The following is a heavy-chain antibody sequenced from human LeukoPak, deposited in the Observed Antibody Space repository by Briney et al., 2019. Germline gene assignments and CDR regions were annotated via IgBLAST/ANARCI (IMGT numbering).Heavy chain of an antibody. CDR3: TGNYYGSGSYADFDY. J-gene: IGHJ4*02. CDR2: IRSTANGYAT. V-gene: IGHV3-73*01. CDR1: GFTFSGSA. Sequence: PWGSLRLSCAASGFTFSGSALHWVSQASGKGLEWVGRIRSTANGYATAYAASVKGRFTISRDDSKNTAYLQMDSLKTEDTAVYYCTGNYYGSGSYADFDYWGQGTLVTVSS. D-gene: IGHD3-10*01.